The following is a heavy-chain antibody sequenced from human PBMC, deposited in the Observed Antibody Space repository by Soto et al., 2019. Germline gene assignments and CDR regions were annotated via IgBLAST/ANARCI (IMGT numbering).Heavy chain of an antibody. V-gene: IGHV1-69*06. CDR1: GGTFSSYA. Sequence: GASVKVSCKASGGTFSSYAISWVRQAPGQGLEWMGGIIPIFGTANYAQKFQGRVTITADKSTSTAYMELSSLRSEDTAVYYCARARYSYGPYYYYGMDVWGQGTTVNVSS. CDR2: IIPIFGTA. CDR3: ARARYSYGPYYYYGMDV. D-gene: IGHD5-18*01. J-gene: IGHJ6*02.